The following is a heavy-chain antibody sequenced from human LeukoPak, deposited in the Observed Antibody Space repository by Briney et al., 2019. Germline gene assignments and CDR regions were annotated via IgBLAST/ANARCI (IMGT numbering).Heavy chain of an antibody. Sequence: PGGSLRLSCAASGFTFSSYSMNWVRQAPGKGLEWVSSISSSSSYIYYADSVKGRFTISRDNAKNSLYLQMNSLRAEDTAVYYCASGKIVVVPAFDYWGQGTLVTVSP. CDR3: ASGKIVVVPAFDY. CDR1: GFTFSSYS. J-gene: IGHJ4*02. CDR2: ISSSSSYI. V-gene: IGHV3-21*01. D-gene: IGHD2-2*01.